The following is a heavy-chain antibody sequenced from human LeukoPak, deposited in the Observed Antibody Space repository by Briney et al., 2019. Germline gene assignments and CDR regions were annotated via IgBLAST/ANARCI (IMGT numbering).Heavy chain of an antibody. Sequence: RAGGSLRLSCAASGFTFSSYWMSWVRQAPGKGLEWVANIKQDGSEKYYVDSVKGRFTISRDNAKNSLYLQMNSLRAEDTAVYYCGRVWGYSAIIVFDIGGQGTMVTVSS. V-gene: IGHV3-7*01. CDR2: IKQDGSEK. J-gene: IGHJ3*02. CDR3: GRVWGYSAIIVFDI. CDR1: GFTFSSYW. D-gene: IGHD3-16*01.